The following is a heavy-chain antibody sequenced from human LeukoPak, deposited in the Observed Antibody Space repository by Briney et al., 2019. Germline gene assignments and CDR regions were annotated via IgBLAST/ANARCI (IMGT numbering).Heavy chain of an antibody. Sequence: RSLRLSCAASGFTFSTYAMHWVRQAPGKGLEWVALIWYDGSNKYYADSVKGRFTISRDISKNTLYLQMNSLRAEDTAVYYCAKDAGNYYQRFFDYWGQGTLVTVSS. V-gene: IGHV3-33*06. J-gene: IGHJ4*02. D-gene: IGHD1-26*01. CDR3: AKDAGNYYQRFFDY. CDR2: IWYDGSNK. CDR1: GFTFSTYA.